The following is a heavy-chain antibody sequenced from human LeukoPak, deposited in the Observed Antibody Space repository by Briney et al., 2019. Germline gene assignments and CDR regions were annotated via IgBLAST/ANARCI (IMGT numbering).Heavy chain of an antibody. D-gene: IGHD3-10*01. CDR2: IYSSGST. J-gene: IGHJ6*03. Sequence: SETLSLTCTVSSGSIRSYYWSWIRQPPGKGLEWIGNIYSSGSTNYNPSLKSRVTMSVDTSKNQFSLKLSSVTAADTAVYYCARAVGSGSFQTYYYYMDVWGKGTTVTISS. V-gene: IGHV4-59*12. CDR3: ARAVGSGSFQTYYYYMDV. CDR1: SGSIRSYY.